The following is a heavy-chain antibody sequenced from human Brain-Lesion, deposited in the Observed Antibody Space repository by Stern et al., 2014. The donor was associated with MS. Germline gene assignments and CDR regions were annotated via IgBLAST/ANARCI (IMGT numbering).Heavy chain of an antibody. CDR2: FDPEDGET. V-gene: IGHV1-24*01. CDR3: ATLATGAGGNYYRHFDY. D-gene: IGHD1-26*01. CDR1: GYTFTELS. Sequence: VQLVESGAGVKKPGASVKVSCKASGYTFTELSMHWVRQAPRKGLEWMGSFDPEDGETIYAQKFQSRVTMTEGASTNTAFMELSSLRSEDTAVYYCATLATGAGGNYYRHFDYWGQGTLVTVSS. J-gene: IGHJ4*02.